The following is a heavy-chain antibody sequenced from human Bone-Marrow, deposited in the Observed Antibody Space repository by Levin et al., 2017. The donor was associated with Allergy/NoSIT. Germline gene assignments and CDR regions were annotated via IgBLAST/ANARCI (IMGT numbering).Heavy chain of an antibody. CDR1: GGSISSSSYY. Sequence: SETLSLTCTVSGGSISSSSYYWGWIRQPPGKGLEWIGSIYYSGSTYYNPSLKSRVTISVDTSKNQFSLKLSSVTAADTAVYYCAGLGYSSGWGGGDFDYWGQGTLVTVSS. CDR2: IYYSGST. J-gene: IGHJ4*02. CDR3: AGLGYSSGWGGGDFDY. D-gene: IGHD6-19*01. V-gene: IGHV4-39*01.